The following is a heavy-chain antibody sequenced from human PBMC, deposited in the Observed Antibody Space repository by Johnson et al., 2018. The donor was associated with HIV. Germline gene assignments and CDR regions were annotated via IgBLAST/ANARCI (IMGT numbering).Heavy chain of an antibody. V-gene: IGHV3-30*02. Sequence: QMQLVESGGGVVQPGGSLRLSCAASGFTFSNYAMHWVRQAPGKGLEWVAFIRYDGSNKYYADSVKGRFTISRDNSKNTLYLQMKSLRAEDTAVYYCAKGRSGTTASIDAFDIWGQGTMVTVSS. J-gene: IGHJ3*02. CDR3: AKGRSGTTASIDAFDI. CDR1: GFTFSNYA. CDR2: IRYDGSNK. D-gene: IGHD1-7*01.